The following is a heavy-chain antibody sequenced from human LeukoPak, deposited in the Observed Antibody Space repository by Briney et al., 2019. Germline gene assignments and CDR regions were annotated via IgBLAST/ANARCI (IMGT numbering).Heavy chain of an antibody. J-gene: IGHJ4*02. CDR1: GDSISDYH. Sequence: SETLSLTCTVSGDSISDYHWSWIRQPAGKGREWIGRIINSGVTNYNPSLNSRVTISVDRSKNQFSLRLTSVTAADTAVYYCGTSEVGSSSYESYDYWGQGTQVTVSA. CDR3: GTSEVGSSSYESYDY. CDR2: IINSGVT. D-gene: IGHD1-26*01. V-gene: IGHV4-4*07.